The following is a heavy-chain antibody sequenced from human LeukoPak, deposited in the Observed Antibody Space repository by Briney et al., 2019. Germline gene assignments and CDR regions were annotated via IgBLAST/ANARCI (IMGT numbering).Heavy chain of an antibody. J-gene: IGHJ6*02. CDR1: GLTFIRHG. D-gene: IGHD1-1*01. CDR3: AKGGWNRGMDV. CDR2: IPASGGAT. Sequence: GGSLVLSCGVSGLTFIRHGMYWVRRAPGKGLEGVSGIPASGGATYYADSVKRRFTISRDNSKNTLYLQMNSLRAEDTAVYYCAKGGWNRGMDVWGQGTTVTVSS. V-gene: IGHV3-23*01.